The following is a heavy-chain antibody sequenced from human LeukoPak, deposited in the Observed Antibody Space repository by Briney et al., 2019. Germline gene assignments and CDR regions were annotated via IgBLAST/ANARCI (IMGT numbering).Heavy chain of an antibody. J-gene: IGHJ4*02. CDR3: ARLPRYSSGWYDY. V-gene: IGHV4-59*01. D-gene: IGHD6-19*01. CDR2: ILHSGST. CDR1: GVSLSSYY. Sequence: SETLSLTCTVSGVSLSSYYRSWIRQPPGKGLEWIGYILHSGSTNYNPSLKIRVTMSVDTSKNQFSLKLSSVTAADTAVYYCARLPRYSSGWYDYWGQGTLVTVSS.